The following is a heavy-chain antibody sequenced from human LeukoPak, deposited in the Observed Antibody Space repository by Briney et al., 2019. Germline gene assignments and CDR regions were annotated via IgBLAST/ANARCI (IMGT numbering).Heavy chain of an antibody. D-gene: IGHD4-17*01. CDR1: GFLFSSYE. J-gene: IGHJ4*02. CDR2: ISGDGSTT. Sequence: PGGSLRLSCAASGFLFSSYEMNWVRQAPGKGPEWISRISGDGSTTTYADSVKGRFTISRDNAKNTLYLQMSSLRAEDTAVYYCARDLAYGGDFWGQGTLVTVSS. V-gene: IGHV3-74*01. CDR3: ARDLAYGGDF.